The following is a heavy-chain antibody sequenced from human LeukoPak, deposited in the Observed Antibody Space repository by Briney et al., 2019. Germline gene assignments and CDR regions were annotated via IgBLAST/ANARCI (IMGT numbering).Heavy chain of an antibody. Sequence: SSETLSLTCAVYGGSFSGYCWSWIRQPPGKGLEWIGEINHSGSTNYNPSLKSRVTISVDTSKNQFSLKLSSVTAADTAVYYCARYDSSGYYLDCWGQGTLVTVSS. CDR2: INHSGST. V-gene: IGHV4-34*01. J-gene: IGHJ4*02. D-gene: IGHD3-22*01. CDR1: GGSFSGYC. CDR3: ARYDSSGYYLDC.